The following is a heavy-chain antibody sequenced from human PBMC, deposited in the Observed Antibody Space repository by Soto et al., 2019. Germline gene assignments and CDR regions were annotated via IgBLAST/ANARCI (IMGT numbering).Heavy chain of an antibody. V-gene: IGHV4-4*07. CDR3: ARDLDSSGFSPDWFDP. J-gene: IGHJ5*02. CDR1: GGSLSNYY. CDR2: IYTGGSI. Sequence: SETLSLTCTVSGGSLSNYYCSWIRQPTGKGLEWIGRIYTGGSINYNPSLKSRVTMSVDTSKQQFSLKLTSVTAADTAVYYCARDLDSSGFSPDWFDPRGQGTLVTVSS. D-gene: IGHD3-22*01.